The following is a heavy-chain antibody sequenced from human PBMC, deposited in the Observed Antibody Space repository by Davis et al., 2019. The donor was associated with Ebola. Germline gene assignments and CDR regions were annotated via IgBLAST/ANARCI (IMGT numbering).Heavy chain of an antibody. D-gene: IGHD3-22*01. Sequence: SETLSLTCAVYGGSFSGYYWSWIRQPPGKGLEWIGEINHSGSTNYNPSLKSRVTMSVDTSKNQFSLKLSSVTAADTAVYYCARVFAYYYDSSGYSSSYYFDYWGQGTLVTVSS. J-gene: IGHJ4*02. CDR2: INHSGST. V-gene: IGHV4-34*01. CDR3: ARVFAYYYDSSGYSSSYYFDY. CDR1: GGSFSGYY.